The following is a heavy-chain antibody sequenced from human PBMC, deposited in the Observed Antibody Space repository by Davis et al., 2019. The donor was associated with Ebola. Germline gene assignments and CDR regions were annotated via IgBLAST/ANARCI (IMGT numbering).Heavy chain of an antibody. D-gene: IGHD2/OR15-2a*01. CDR2: IYPGDSDT. Sequence: KVSCKGSGYGFADYWIAWVRQTPAKGLEWMGIIYPGDSDTSYSPSFEGHVTIAVDRSISTAYLQWSSLKASDIAMYYCARQESLYGSSDYWGQGTLVTVSS. V-gene: IGHV5-51*01. CDR3: ARQESLYGSSDY. J-gene: IGHJ4*02. CDR1: GYGFADYW.